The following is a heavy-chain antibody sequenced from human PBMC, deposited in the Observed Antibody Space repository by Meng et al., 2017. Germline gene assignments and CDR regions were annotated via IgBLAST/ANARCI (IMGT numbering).Heavy chain of an antibody. CDR2: ISSSSSYI. V-gene: IGHV3-21*01. J-gene: IGHJ4*02. D-gene: IGHD2-2*02. CDR1: GFTFSSYS. CDR3: ARGIPYIDY. Sequence: GESLKISCAASGFTFSSYSMNWVRQAPGKGLEWVSSISSSSSYIYYADSVKGRFTISRDNAKNSLYLQMNSLRAEDTAVYCCARGIPYIDYWGQGTLVTVSS.